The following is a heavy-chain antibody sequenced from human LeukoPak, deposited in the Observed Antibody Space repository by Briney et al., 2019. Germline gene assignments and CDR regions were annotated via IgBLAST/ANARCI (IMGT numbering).Heavy chain of an antibody. V-gene: IGHV1-18*01. Sequence: ASVKVSCKASGYTITTYAISWVRQAPGQGLEWMGWISAYNDNTKYEQKLQGRVTMTTDTSTSTAYMELRSLRSDDTAVYYCARVRAVAGLRLDYWGQGTLVTVSS. CDR2: ISAYNDNT. D-gene: IGHD6-19*01. CDR3: ARVRAVAGLRLDY. J-gene: IGHJ4*02. CDR1: GYTITTYA.